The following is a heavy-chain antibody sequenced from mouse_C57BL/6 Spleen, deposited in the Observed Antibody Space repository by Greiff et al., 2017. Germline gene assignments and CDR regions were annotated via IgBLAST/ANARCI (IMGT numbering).Heavy chain of an antibody. CDR1: GYTFTSYW. Sequence: VQLQQPGAELVRPGSSVKLSCKASGYTFTSYWMHWVKQRPIQGLEWIGNIDPSDSETHYNQKFKGKATLTVDKSSSTAYMQLSSLTSEDSAVYYCARYGPWYFDVWGTGTTVTVSS. V-gene: IGHV1-52*01. CDR2: IDPSDSET. CDR3: ARYGPWYFDV. D-gene: IGHD1-1*01. J-gene: IGHJ1*03.